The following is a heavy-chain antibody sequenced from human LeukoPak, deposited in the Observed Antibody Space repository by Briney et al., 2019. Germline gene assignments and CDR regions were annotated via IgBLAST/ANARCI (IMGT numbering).Heavy chain of an antibody. CDR1: GDPFSSYA. Sequence: ASVKVSCKASGDPFSSYAISWGREAPGQGLEWRGGIIPIFGTANYAQKFRGRVTITTDESTSTPNMELSSLEPEDTAVYYCPSERVYHYGPPYTGSGGEGTLVTVP. J-gene: IGHJ4*02. CDR3: PSERVYHYGPPYTGS. CDR2: IIPIFGTA. V-gene: IGHV1-69*05. D-gene: IGHD3-16*01.